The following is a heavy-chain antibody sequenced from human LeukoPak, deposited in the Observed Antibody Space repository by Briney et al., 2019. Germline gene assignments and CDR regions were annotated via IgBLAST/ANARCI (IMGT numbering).Heavy chain of an antibody. V-gene: IGHV3-30*02. D-gene: IGHD1-26*01. CDR1: GFTFSSYG. CDR3: AKGPGYSGSRKDY. Sequence: GGSLRLSRAASGFTFSSYGMHLVRQAPGKGLEWVAFIRYEGSNKYYADSVKGRFTISRDNSKDTLYLQMNSLRAEDRAVYYCAKGPGYSGSRKDYWGQGTLVSVSS. CDR2: IRYEGSNK. J-gene: IGHJ4*02.